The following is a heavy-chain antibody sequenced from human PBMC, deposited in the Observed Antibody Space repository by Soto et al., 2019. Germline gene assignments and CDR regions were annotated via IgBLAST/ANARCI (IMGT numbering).Heavy chain of an antibody. CDR3: ARTPGGRPFDY. J-gene: IGHJ4*02. CDR2: IYYSGST. Sequence: SETLSLTCTVSGGPISSGDYYWSWIRQPPGKGLEWIGYIYYSGSTYYNPSLKSRVTISVDTSKNQFSLKLSSVTAADTAVYYCARTPGGRPFDYWGQGTLVTVSS. V-gene: IGHV4-30-4*01. CDR1: GGPISSGDYY. D-gene: IGHD3-16*01.